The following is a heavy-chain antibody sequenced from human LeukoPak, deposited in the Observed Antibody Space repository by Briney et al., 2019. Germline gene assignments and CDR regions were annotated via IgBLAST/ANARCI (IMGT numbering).Heavy chain of an antibody. Sequence: GGSLRLSCAAYGFTFSSYDMHWVRQATGKGLEWVSAIGTAGDTYYPGSVKGRFTISRENAKNSLYLQMNSLRAGDTAVYYCARGKTLYYDSSGYPLPYFDYWGQGTLVTVSS. CDR3: ARGKTLYYDSSGYPLPYFDY. J-gene: IGHJ4*02. D-gene: IGHD3-22*01. CDR2: IGTAGDT. CDR1: GFTFSSYD. V-gene: IGHV3-13*01.